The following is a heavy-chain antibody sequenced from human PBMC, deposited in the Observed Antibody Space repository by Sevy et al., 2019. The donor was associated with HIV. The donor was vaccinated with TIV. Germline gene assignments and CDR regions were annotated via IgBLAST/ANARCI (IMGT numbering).Heavy chain of an antibody. CDR3: ARVGSAPKEDSGYEDALDI. Sequence: GGSLRLSCAASGFTGFTFGDLYMSWIRQAPGKGLEWVSYISSSGSSMYYADSVKGRFTISRDNAKNSLYLQMNSLRAEDTAFYYCARVGSAPKEDSGYEDALDIWGQGTMVTVSS. CDR1: GFTGFTFGDLY. D-gene: IGHD5-12*01. J-gene: IGHJ3*02. V-gene: IGHV3-11*01. CDR2: ISSSGSSM.